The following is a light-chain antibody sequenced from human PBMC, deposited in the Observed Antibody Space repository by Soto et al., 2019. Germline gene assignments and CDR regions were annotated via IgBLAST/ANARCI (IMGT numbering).Light chain of an antibody. CDR2: SNN. J-gene: IGLJ7*01. CDR1: SSNIGSNI. Sequence: QSVLTQPPSASGNPGQRVTISCSGSSSNIGSNIVNWYQQFPGTAPKLLIYSNNQRPSGVPDRFSGSKSGTSASLAISGLQSEDEADYYCAAWDDSLNVAVFGGGTQLTVL. V-gene: IGLV1-44*01. CDR3: AAWDDSLNVAV.